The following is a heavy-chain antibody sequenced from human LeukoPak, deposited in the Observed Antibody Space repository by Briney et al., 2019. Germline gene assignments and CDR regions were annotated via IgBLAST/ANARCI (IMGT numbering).Heavy chain of an antibody. CDR3: ARDSSARFGELLLSY. D-gene: IGHD3-10*01. J-gene: IGHJ4*02. CDR1: GGSISSGGYY. CDR2: IYHSGST. Sequence: SQTLSLTCTVSGGSISSGGYYWSWIRQPPGKGLEWIGYIYHSGSTYYNPSLKSRVTISVDRSKNQFSLKLSSVTAADTAVYYCARDSSARFGELLLSYWGQGTLVTVTS. V-gene: IGHV4-30-2*01.